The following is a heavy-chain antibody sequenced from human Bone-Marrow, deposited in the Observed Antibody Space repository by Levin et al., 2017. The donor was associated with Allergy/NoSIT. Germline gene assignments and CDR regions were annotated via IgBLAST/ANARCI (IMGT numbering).Heavy chain of an antibody. D-gene: IGHD2-15*01. V-gene: IGHV1-8*01. CDR3: ARSSVDIVVVVAAPFGY. Sequence: PGESLKISCKASGYTFTSYDINWVRQATGQGLEWMGWMNPNSGNTGYAQKFQGRVTMTRNTSISTAYMELSSLRSEDTAVYYCARSSVDIVVVVAAPFGYWGQGTLVTVSS. CDR1: GYTFTSYD. J-gene: IGHJ4*02. CDR2: MNPNSGNT.